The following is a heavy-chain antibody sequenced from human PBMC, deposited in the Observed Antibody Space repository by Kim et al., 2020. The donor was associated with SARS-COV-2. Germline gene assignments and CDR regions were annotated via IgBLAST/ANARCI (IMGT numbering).Heavy chain of an antibody. CDR2: IIPIFGTA. Sequence: SVKVSCKASGGTFSSYAISWVRQAPGQGLEWMGGIIPIFGTANYAQKFQGRVTITADESTSTAYMELSSLRSEDTAVYYCARGHWNYRHGYYYYGMDVWGQGTTVTVSS. CDR3: ARGHWNYRHGYYYYGMDV. V-gene: IGHV1-69*13. CDR1: GGTFSSYA. D-gene: IGHD1-7*01. J-gene: IGHJ6*02.